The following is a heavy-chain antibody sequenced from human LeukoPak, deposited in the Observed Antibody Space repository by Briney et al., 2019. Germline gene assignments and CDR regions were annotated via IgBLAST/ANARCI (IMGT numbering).Heavy chain of an antibody. CDR1: GGSISSTSYY. V-gene: IGHV4-39*07. CDR3: ARTYTIFGVVHDY. Sequence: SETLSLTCTVSGGSISSTSYYWGWIRQPPGEGLEWIGSIYYIGSTYYNPSLKSRVTISVDTSKTQFSLRLSSVTAADTAVYYCARTYTIFGVVHDYWGQGTLVTVSS. CDR2: IYYIGST. D-gene: IGHD3-3*01. J-gene: IGHJ4*02.